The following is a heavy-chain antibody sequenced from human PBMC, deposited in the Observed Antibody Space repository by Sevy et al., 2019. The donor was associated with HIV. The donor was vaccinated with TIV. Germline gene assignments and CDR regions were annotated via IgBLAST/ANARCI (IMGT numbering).Heavy chain of an antibody. CDR2: IKSKSDGGPS. D-gene: IGHD4-17*01. CDR1: GFTFSSYS. J-gene: IGHJ4*02. V-gene: IGHV3-15*01. Sequence: GGSLRLSCAASGFTFSSYSMNWVRQAPGKGLEWVGRIKSKSDGGPSDYAAPVKGRFTISRDDSRNTLYLQMNSLKTEDTAVYYCTSMTTVEGVFDFWGQGTLVTVSS. CDR3: TSMTTVEGVFDF.